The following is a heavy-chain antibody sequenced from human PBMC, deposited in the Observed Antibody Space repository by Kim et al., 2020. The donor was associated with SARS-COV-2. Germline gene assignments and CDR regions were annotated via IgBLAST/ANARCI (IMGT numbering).Heavy chain of an antibody. CDR2: ISTNGDTT. CDR1: GFIFSAAG. Sequence: GGSLRLSCAASGFIFSAAGMHWVRQAPGKGLEYVAAISTNGDTTYYGKSVKGRFTISRDDSKNTLYLQMGSLRAEDTAVYFCARVRYNSGSDYFDYWGQGTLVTVSS. V-gene: IGHV3-64*01. J-gene: IGHJ4*02. D-gene: IGHD5-18*01. CDR3: ARVRYNSGSDYFDY.